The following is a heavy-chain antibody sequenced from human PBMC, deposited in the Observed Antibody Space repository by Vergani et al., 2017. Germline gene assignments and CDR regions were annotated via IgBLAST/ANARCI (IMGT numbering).Heavy chain of an antibody. J-gene: IGHJ6*02. CDR1: VGAISNPDYY. V-gene: IGHV4-30-4*08. CDR2: IHYRGTI. D-gene: IGHD3-10*01. Sequence: QEQLQESGPGLVRPSQTLSLTCSLSVGAISNPDYYWTWIRQPPGKGLECIGNIHYRGTISYNPSVRSRLAISVDTSKNQFSLKLNSVTAADTAVYFCSGEGPSLYGLYLWCQGTTVIVSS. CDR3: SGEGPSLYGLYL.